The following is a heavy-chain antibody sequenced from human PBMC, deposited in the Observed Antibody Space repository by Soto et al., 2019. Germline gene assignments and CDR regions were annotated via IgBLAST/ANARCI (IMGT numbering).Heavy chain of an antibody. Sequence: EAQLVEAGGGLVQPGGSLRLSCAASGFTFSDYEMNWVRQAPGKGLEWVSYISNGGGAMYYADSVKGRFTISRDNAKNSLYLQMNSLRAEDTAFYYCCVDTSMVKGKYFDIWGQGTLVTVSS. D-gene: IGHD5-18*01. V-gene: IGHV3-48*03. CDR3: CVDTSMVKGKYFDI. CDR1: GFTFSDYE. J-gene: IGHJ4*02. CDR2: ISNGGGAM.